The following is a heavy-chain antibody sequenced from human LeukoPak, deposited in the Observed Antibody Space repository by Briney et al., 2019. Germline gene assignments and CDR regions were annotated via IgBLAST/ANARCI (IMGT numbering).Heavy chain of an antibody. J-gene: IGHJ4*02. CDR2: IYYSGST. Sequence: SETLSLTCTVSGGSISSSSYYWGWIRQPPGKGLEWIGSIYYSGSTYYNPSLKSRVTISVDTSKNQFSLKLSSVTAADTAVYYCASSRSSLSVSFAYWGQGTLVTVSS. D-gene: IGHD6-6*01. CDR1: GGSISSSSYY. V-gene: IGHV4-39*01. CDR3: ASSRSSLSVSFAY.